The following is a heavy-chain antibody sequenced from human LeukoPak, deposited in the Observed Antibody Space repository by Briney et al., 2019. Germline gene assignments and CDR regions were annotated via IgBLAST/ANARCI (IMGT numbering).Heavy chain of an antibody. V-gene: IGHV3-7*04. CDR2: IKQDGSDK. CDR3: VRGGRTLGY. CDR1: GFTFSSYW. Sequence: GGSLRLSCAASGFTFSSYWMTWVRQAPGKGPECVANIKQDGSDKNYVDSVKGRFTISRDNAKNSLYLQMNSLRTEDTAVYYCVRGGRTLGYWGQGTLVTVSS. J-gene: IGHJ4*02.